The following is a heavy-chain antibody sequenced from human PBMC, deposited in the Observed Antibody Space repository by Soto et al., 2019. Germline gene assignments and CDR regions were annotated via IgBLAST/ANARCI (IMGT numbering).Heavy chain of an antibody. D-gene: IGHD6-13*01. CDR1: GGSISSSNW. CDR3: ARLYPPLRGSSWLDY. Sequence: TSETLSLTCAVSGGSISSSNWWSWVRQPPGKGLEWIGEIYHSGSTNYNPSLKSRVTISVDTSKNQFSLKLSSVTAADTAVYYCARLYPPLRGSSWLDYWGQGTLVTVS. CDR2: IYHSGST. V-gene: IGHV4-4*02. J-gene: IGHJ4*02.